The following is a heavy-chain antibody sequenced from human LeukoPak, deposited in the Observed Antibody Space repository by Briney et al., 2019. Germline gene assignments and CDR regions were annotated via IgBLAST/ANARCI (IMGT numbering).Heavy chain of an antibody. Sequence: GESLKIFCKGSGYSFTNYWIGWVRQMPGKGLERMGIIYPGDSDTRYSPSFQGQVLISVDKSISTAYLQWGSLKASDTAMYYCARWGSSAAPFDYWGQGTLVTVSS. CDR1: GYSFTNYW. CDR3: ARWGSSAAPFDY. D-gene: IGHD6-13*01. CDR2: IYPGDSDT. J-gene: IGHJ4*02. V-gene: IGHV5-51*01.